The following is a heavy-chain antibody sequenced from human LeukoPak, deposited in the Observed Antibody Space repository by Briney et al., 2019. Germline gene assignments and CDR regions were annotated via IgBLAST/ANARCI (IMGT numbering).Heavy chain of an antibody. D-gene: IGHD1-26*01. V-gene: IGHV3-66*01. CDR2: IYSGGST. J-gene: IGHJ6*02. Sequence: GGSLRLSCAASGFTVSSNYMSWVRQAPGKGLEWVSVIYSGGSTYYADSVKGRFTISRDNSRNTLYLQMNSLRAEDTAVYYCAREGRYNYYYYGMDVWGQGTTVTVSS. CDR1: GFTVSSNY. CDR3: AREGRYNYYYYGMDV.